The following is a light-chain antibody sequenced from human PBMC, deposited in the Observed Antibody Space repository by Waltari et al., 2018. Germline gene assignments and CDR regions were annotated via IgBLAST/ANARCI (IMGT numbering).Light chain of an antibody. J-gene: IGLJ2*01. Sequence: QSALTQPASVSGSPGQAITISCTGTSSDVGGYGYVSWYQQHPGKAPKLIIYDVSNRPSEVSSRFSCSKFRNTASLTISGLQDDDEADYYCNSYTSSSSVFGGGTRLTVL. V-gene: IGLV2-14*03. CDR3: NSYTSSSSV. CDR1: SSDVGGYGY. CDR2: DVS.